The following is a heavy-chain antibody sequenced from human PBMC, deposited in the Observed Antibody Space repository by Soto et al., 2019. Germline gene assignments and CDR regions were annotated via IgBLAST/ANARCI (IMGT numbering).Heavy chain of an antibody. Sequence: EVQLVESGGGLVKPGGSLRLSCAASGFTFSNAWMTWVRQAPGKGLEWVGRVKSKTDGGTIDYAAPVKDRFTISRDDSKNTLYPQKNSLKTEDTAVYYCIGTYSGSSMRFDYWGQGTLVTVSS. V-gene: IGHV3-15*01. CDR3: IGTYSGSSMRFDY. CDR1: GFTFSNAW. J-gene: IGHJ4*02. D-gene: IGHD5-12*01. CDR2: VKSKTDGGTI.